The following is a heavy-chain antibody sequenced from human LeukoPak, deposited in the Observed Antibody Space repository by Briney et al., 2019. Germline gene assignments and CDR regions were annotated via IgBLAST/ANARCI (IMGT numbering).Heavy chain of an antibody. D-gene: IGHD6-19*01. J-gene: IGHJ6*03. CDR3: ARDRVESREWLVLDYYYYMDV. Sequence: PSETLSLTCTVSGGSISSSSYYWGWIRQPPGKGLEWIGSIYYSGSTYYNPSLKSRVTISVDTSKNQFSLKLSSVTAADTAVYYCARDRVESREWLVLDYYYYMDVWGKGTTVTVSS. CDR2: IYYSGST. V-gene: IGHV4-39*07. CDR1: GGSISSSSYY.